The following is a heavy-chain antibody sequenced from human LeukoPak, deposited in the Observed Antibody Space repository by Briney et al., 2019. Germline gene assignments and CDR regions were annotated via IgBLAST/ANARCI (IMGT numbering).Heavy chain of an antibody. CDR1: GYTFTGYY. V-gene: IGHV1-2*02. J-gene: IGHJ4*02. Sequence: ASVKVSCKASGYTFTGYYMHWVRQAPGQGLEWMGWINPNSGGTNYAQKFQGRVTMTRDTSISTAYMELSRLRSDDTAVYYCAREWSWFGDHEGYFDYWGRGTLATVSS. D-gene: IGHD3-10*01. CDR3: AREWSWFGDHEGYFDY. CDR2: INPNSGGT.